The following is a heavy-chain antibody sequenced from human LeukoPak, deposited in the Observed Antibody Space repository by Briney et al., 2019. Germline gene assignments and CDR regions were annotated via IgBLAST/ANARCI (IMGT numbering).Heavy chain of an antibody. Sequence: PSETLSLTCAVYGGSFSGYYWSWIRQPPGKGLEWIGEINHSGSTNYNPSLKSRVTISVDTYKNQFSLKLSSETAADTAVYYCASRMHSKPFDPWGQGTLVTVSS. V-gene: IGHV4-34*01. CDR2: INHSGST. J-gene: IGHJ5*02. CDR1: GGSFSGYY. CDR3: ASRMHSKPFDP. D-gene: IGHD6-13*01.